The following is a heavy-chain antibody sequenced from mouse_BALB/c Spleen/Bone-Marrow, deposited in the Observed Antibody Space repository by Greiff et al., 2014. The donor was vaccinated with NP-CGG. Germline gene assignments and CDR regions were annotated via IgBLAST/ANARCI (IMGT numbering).Heavy chain of an antibody. J-gene: IGHJ4*01. CDR1: GFSLTGYG. CDR3: ARDSFLITRALDY. V-gene: IGHV2-6-7*01. D-gene: IGHD2-4*01. CDR2: IWGDGST. Sequence: VHLVESGPGLVAPSQSLSITCTVSGFSLTGYGVSWVRQPPGKGLEWLGMIWGDGSTDYNSALKSRLSISKDSSKSQVFLKVNSLQTEDTARYYCARDSFLITRALDYWGQGTSVTVSS.